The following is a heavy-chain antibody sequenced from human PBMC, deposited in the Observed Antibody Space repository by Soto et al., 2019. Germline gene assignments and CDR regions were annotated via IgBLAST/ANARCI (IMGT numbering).Heavy chain of an antibody. CDR3: ARGGQVRGGMDV. V-gene: IGHV3-53*01. Sequence: EVQLVESGGGLIQPGGSLRLSCAASGFTVISSSMTWVRQAPGKGLEWVSFIYSGGSTYYSDSVKGRFTISRDNSKNTLYLQRNSLIAEDTAGYYCARGGQVRGGMDVWGQGTTVIVSS. CDR1: GFTVISSS. CDR2: IYSGGST. D-gene: IGHD2-15*01. J-gene: IGHJ6*02.